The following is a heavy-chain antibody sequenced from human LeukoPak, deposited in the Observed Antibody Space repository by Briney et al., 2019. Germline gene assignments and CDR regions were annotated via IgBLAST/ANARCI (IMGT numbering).Heavy chain of an antibody. CDR2: NNPNSGGT. D-gene: IGHD3-10*01. J-gene: IGHJ6*02. CDR3: ARDLVPSYYYGSGSYYWDV. CDR1: GYTFTGYY. Sequence: GASVKVSCKASGYTFTGYYMHWVRQAPGQGLEWMGWNNPNSGGTNYAQKFQGGVTMTRDTSISTAYMELSRLRSDDTAVYYCARDLVPSYYYGSGSYYWDVWGQGTTVTVSS. V-gene: IGHV1-2*02.